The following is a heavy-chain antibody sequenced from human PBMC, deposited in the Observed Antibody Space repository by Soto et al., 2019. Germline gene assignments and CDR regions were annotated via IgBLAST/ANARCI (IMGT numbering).Heavy chain of an antibody. CDR3: AKSPFCSVGSCHPPFDY. CDR1: GFTFSSYA. CDR2: ISGSGGST. D-gene: IGHD2-15*01. Sequence: EVQLLESGGGLVQPGGSLRLSCAASGFTFSSYAMSWVRQAPGKGLEWVSAISGSGGSTYYADSVKGRFTISRDNSKNTLYLQMNSMRAEDTAVYYCAKSPFCSVGSCHPPFDYWGQGTLVTVSS. V-gene: IGHV3-23*01. J-gene: IGHJ4*02.